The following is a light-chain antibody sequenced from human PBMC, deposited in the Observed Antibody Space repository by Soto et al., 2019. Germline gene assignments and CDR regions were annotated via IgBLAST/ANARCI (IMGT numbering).Light chain of an antibody. V-gene: IGLV1-40*01. Sequence: QSVLTQPPSVSGAPGQRVTLSCTGNSSNLGAGYAVHWYQQLPGAAPKLVIFGNRNRPSGVPERFSGSKSGTSASLAITGLQAEDEADYYCQAYDYSLTASVFGGGTKLTV. CDR3: QAYDYSLTASV. CDR2: GNR. J-gene: IGLJ3*02. CDR1: SSNLGAGYA.